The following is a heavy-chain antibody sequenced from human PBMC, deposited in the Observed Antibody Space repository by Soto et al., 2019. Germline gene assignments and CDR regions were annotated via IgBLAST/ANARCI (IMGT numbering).Heavy chain of an antibody. CDR2: IIPIFGTA. Sequence: SVKVSCRASGYTFTIYDINWVRQAPGQGLEWMGGIIPIFGTANYAQKFQGRVTITSYKSTSTAYMELSSLRSEDTAVYFCARDRGYGYGCTPPLDVWGQGTTVPVS. CDR3: ARDRGYGYGCTPPLDV. J-gene: IGHJ6*02. V-gene: IGHV1-69*06. D-gene: IGHD5-18*01. CDR1: GYTFTIYD.